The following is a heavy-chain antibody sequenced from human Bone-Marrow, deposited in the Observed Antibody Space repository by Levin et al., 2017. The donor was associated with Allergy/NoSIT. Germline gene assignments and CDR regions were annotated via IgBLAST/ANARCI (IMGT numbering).Heavy chain of an antibody. D-gene: IGHD1-1*01. V-gene: IGHV3-53*01. CDR3: TRGSLEMDV. J-gene: IGHJ6*02. CDR2: LYSGGSK. CDR1: GLSVSNNY. Sequence: GESLKISCAASGLSVSNNYMNWVRQAPGRGLEWVTVLYSGGSKYYAESVKGRFTISRDYSRNTLYLQMNSLRAEDTAVYYCTRGSLEMDVWGQGTTVIVSS.